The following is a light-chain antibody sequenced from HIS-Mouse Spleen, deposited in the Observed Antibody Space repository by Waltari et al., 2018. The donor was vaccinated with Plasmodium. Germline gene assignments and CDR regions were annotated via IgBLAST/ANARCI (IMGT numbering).Light chain of an antibody. V-gene: IGLV4-69*01. CDR1: SGHSSYA. Sequence: QLVLTQSPSASASLGASVKLTCTLSSGHSSYAIAWHQQQPEKGPRYLMKLNSDGSHSKGDGIPYRFSGSSSGAERYLTLSSLQSEDEADYYCQTWGTGMGVFGGGTKLTVL. CDR2: LNSDGSH. CDR3: QTWGTGMGV. J-gene: IGLJ2*01.